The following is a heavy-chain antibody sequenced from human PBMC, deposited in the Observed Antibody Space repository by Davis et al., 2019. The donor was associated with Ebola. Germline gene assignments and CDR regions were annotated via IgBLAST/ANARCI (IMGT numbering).Heavy chain of an antibody. CDR2: ITGSGGSA. D-gene: IGHD3-22*01. Sequence: PGGSLRLSCAASGFTFSSYAMIWVRQAPGKGLEWVSTITGSGGSAYYADSVKGRSTISRDNSKNTLYLQMNSLRAEDTAVYYCAKSGVAYDSSGYYDYWGQGTLVTVSS. CDR1: GFTFSSYA. V-gene: IGHV3-23*01. J-gene: IGHJ4*02. CDR3: AKSGVAYDSSGYYDY.